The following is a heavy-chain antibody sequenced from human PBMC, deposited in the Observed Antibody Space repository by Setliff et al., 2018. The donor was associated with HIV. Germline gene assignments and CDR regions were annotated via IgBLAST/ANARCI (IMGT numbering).Heavy chain of an antibody. Sequence: SETLSLTCTVSGDSIDSPHCWSWVRQSLEKGLEWIGEVCQRGGINYYPFFWSRAIISMDKPRSYFSLRLTSVTAADTAIYFCVRNSGWSLGSWGQGILVTVSS. D-gene: IGHD2-15*01. J-gene: IGHJ4*02. CDR2: VCQRGGI. V-gene: IGHV4-4*02. CDR1: GDSIDSPHC. CDR3: VRNSGWSLGS.